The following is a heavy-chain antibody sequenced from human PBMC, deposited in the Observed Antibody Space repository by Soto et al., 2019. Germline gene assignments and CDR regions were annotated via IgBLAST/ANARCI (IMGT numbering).Heavy chain of an antibody. CDR3: ARDLNEYSSGYNWFDP. V-gene: IGHV4-61*08. D-gene: IGHD6-19*01. CDR2: IYYSGST. J-gene: IGHJ5*02. Sequence: SETLSLTCAVSGGSIGSGGYSWTWSRQPPGKGLEWIGYIYYSGSTNYNPSLKSRATISVDTSKNQFSLKLSSVTAADTAVYYCARDLNEYSSGYNWFDPWGQGTLVTVSS. CDR1: GGSIGSGGYS.